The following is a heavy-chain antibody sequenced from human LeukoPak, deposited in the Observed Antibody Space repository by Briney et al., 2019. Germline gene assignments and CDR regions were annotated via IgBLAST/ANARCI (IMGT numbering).Heavy chain of an antibody. J-gene: IGHJ3*02. D-gene: IGHD2-2*01. CDR2: INHSGST. CDR3: ARDLCSSTSCSNAFDI. V-gene: IGHV4-34*01. CDR1: GVSFSGYY. Sequence: SETLSLTCAVYGVSFSGYYWSWIRQPPGKGLEWIGEINHSGSTNYNPSLKSRVTISVDTSKNQFSLKLSSVTAADTAVYYCARDLCSSTSCSNAFDIWGQGTVVTVSS.